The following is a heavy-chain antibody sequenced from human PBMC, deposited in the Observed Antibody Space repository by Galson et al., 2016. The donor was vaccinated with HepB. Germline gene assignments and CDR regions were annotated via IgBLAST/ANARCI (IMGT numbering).Heavy chain of an antibody. Sequence: SETLSLTCTVSGGSISSSSFYWGWIRQPPGKGLEWIGSIYYSGSTYFNPSLRSRVTISVDTSKNQFSLKMTSVTAADTAVYYCARDLRSPVDHWGQGTLVTVSS. CDR2: IYYSGST. D-gene: IGHD3-3*01. J-gene: IGHJ1*01. CDR3: ARDLRSPVDH. V-gene: IGHV4-39*01. CDR1: GGSISSSSFY.